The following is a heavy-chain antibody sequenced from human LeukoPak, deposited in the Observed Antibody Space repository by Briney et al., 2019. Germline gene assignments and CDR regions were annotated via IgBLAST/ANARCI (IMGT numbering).Heavy chain of an antibody. V-gene: IGHV4-59*01. D-gene: IGHD3-10*01. Sequence: SETLSLTCTVSGGSISNYHWSWIRQSPGQGPEWSGYISSSETNYNPSLGSRVTISVDTSKNQFSLKLSSVTDADTAVYYCARDKSLRGNWFGNDYWGQGTLVTVSS. J-gene: IGHJ4*02. CDR2: ISSSET. CDR1: GGSISNYH. CDR3: ARDKSLRGNWFGNDY.